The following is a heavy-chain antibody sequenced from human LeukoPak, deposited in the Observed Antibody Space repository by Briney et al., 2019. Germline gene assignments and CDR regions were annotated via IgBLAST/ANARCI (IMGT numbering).Heavy chain of an antibody. Sequence: SETLSLTCTVSGGSINSYYWSWIRQPAGKGLEWIGRIYTSGSSNYNPSLKSRVTMSVDTSKNQFSLRLTSVTAADTAVYYCARAAHGDYRYYYFYLDVWGKGTTVTVSS. CDR3: ARAAHGDYRYYYFYLDV. V-gene: IGHV4-4*07. CDR1: GGSINSYY. J-gene: IGHJ6*03. D-gene: IGHD4-17*01. CDR2: IYTSGSS.